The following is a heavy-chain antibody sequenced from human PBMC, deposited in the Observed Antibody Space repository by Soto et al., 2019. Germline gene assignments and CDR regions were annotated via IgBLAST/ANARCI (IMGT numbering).Heavy chain of an antibody. CDR3: ARGPFIVATKNYYYYGMDV. Sequence: ASVKVSCKASGYTFTGYYMHWMRQAPGQGLEWMGWINPNSGGTNYAQKFQGWVTMTRDTSISTAYMELSRLRSDDTAVYYCARGPFIVATKNYYYYGMDVWGQGTTVTVSS. J-gene: IGHJ6*02. CDR2: INPNSGGT. CDR1: GYTFTGYY. D-gene: IGHD5-12*01. V-gene: IGHV1-2*04.